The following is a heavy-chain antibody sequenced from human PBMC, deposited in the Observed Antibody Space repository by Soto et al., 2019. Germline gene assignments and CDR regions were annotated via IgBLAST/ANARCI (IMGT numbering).Heavy chain of an antibody. V-gene: IGHV1-3*05. D-gene: IGHD6-19*01. J-gene: IGHJ4*02. Sequence: QVQLVQSGAEEKKPGASVKVSCKASGYTFTGYAMHWVRQAPGQRLEWMGWINAGNGNTKYSQKFQGRVTITRDTCASTAYMALSSLRCEDTAVYYCARAVAVPADFDYWGQGTLVTVSS. CDR1: GYTFTGYA. CDR2: INAGNGNT. CDR3: ARAVAVPADFDY.